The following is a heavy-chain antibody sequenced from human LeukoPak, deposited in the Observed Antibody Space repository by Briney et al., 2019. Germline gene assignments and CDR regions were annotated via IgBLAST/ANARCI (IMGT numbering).Heavy chain of an antibody. Sequence: PSETLSLTCTVSGGSISSYYWSWIRQPPGKGLEWIGYIYTSGSTNYNPSLKSRVTISVDTSKNQFSLKLTSVTAADTAVYYCARVSADWYFDLWGRGTLVTVSS. CDR3: ARVSADWYFDL. V-gene: IGHV4-4*09. J-gene: IGHJ2*01. CDR2: IYTSGST. CDR1: GGSISSYY.